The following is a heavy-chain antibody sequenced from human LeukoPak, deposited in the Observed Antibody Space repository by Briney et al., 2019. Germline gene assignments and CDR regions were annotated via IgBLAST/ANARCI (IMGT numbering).Heavy chain of an antibody. CDR2: IGNSGSST. CDR3: AKDPPRSRAIVDAFDI. J-gene: IGHJ3*02. D-gene: IGHD3-22*01. Sequence: PGGSLRLSCAASGFTFSNYAMIWVRQAPGKGLEWVSVIGNSGSSTDYADSVKGRFTISRDNSKNTLYLQVNSLRAEDTAVYYCAKDPPRSRAIVDAFDIWGQGTLVTVSS. V-gene: IGHV3-23*01. CDR1: GFTFSNYA.